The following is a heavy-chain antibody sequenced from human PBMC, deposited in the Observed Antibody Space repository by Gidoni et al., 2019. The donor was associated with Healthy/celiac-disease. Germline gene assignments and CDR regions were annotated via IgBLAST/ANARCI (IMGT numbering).Heavy chain of an antibody. V-gene: IGHV3-53*01. CDR2: IYSGGST. J-gene: IGHJ2*01. D-gene: IGHD3-22*01. CDR1: GFTVSSNY. CDR3: ARDHYYDSSGYYGWYFDL. Sequence: EVQLVESGGGLIQPGGSLRLSCAASGFTVSSNYMSWVRQAPGKGLEWVSVIYSGGSTYYADSVKGRFTISRDNSKNTLYLQMNSLRAEDTAVYYCARDHYYDSSGYYGWYFDLWGRGTLVTVSS.